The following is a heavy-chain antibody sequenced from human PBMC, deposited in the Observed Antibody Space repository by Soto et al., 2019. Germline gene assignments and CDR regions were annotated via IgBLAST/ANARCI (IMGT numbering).Heavy chain of an antibody. CDR1: GFTFSSYW. V-gene: IGHV3-74*01. J-gene: IGHJ4*02. CDR3: ARHGYSSGWYGPYFDY. Sequence: GGSLRLSCAASGFTFSSYWMHWVRQAPGKGLVWVSRINSDGSSTSYADSVKGRFTISRDNAKNTLYLQMNSLRAEDTAVYYCARHGYSSGWYGPYFDYWGQGTLVTVSS. CDR2: INSDGSST. D-gene: IGHD6-19*01.